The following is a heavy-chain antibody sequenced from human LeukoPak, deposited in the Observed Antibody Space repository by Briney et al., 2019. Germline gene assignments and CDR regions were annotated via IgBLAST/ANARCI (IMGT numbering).Heavy chain of an antibody. CDR3: ARPNGLDAFDI. V-gene: IGHV1-46*01. J-gene: IGHJ3*02. CDR1: GYTFTSYY. D-gene: IGHD3/OR15-3a*01. Sequence: ASVKVSCKASGYTFTSYYIHWVRQAPRQGLEWMGIINPTGDSTTYAQKFQGRITMTRDTSTSTVYMELSSLRSEDTALYYCARPNGLDAFDIWGQGTMVTVSS. CDR2: INPTGDST.